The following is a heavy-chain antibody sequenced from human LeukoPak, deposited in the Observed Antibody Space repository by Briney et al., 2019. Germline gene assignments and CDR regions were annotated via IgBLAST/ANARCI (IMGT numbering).Heavy chain of an antibody. CDR1: GGSISSYY. Sequence: SETLSLTCTVSGGSISSYYWSWIRQPPGKGLEWIGYINYSGSTNYNPSLKSRVTISVDTSKNQFSLKLSSVTAADTAVYYCARSSQPDDAFDIWGQGTMVTVSS. D-gene: IGHD2-2*01. J-gene: IGHJ3*02. V-gene: IGHV4-59*08. CDR3: ARSSQPDDAFDI. CDR2: INYSGST.